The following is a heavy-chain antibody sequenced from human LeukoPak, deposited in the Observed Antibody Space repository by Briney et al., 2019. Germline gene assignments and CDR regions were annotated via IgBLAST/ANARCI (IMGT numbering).Heavy chain of an antibody. CDR2: IIPIFDIK. CDR1: GYTFTSYG. Sequence: SVKVSCKASGYTFTSYGISWVRQAPGQGLEWMGRIIPIFDIKTYAERFQDRVTITADEDTSTVYMELSSLRSEDTALYYCARDSRPYYTGSGSYYKIGRFDYWGLGTGVTVSS. D-gene: IGHD3-10*01. CDR3: ARDSRPYYTGSGSYYKIGRFDY. J-gene: IGHJ4*02. V-gene: IGHV1-69*13.